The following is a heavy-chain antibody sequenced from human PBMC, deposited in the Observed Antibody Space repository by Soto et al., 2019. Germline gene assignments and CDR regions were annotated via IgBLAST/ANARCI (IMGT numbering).Heavy chain of an antibody. CDR2: MSYSGRT. J-gene: IGHJ4*02. CDR3: ARSATPKSYFDS. V-gene: IGHV4-59*13. Sequence: SETLSLTCTVSGGSIRTYYWSWIRQPPGKRLEWIGYMSYSGRTDYNFSLKSRVTISGDTSKNHFSLKLTSVTAADTAIYYCARSATPKSYFDSWGQGTLVTDSS. D-gene: IGHD6-25*01. CDR1: GGSIRTYY.